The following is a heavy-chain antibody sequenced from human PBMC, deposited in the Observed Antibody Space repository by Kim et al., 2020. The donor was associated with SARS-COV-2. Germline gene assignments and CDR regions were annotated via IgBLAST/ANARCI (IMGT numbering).Heavy chain of an antibody. J-gene: IGHJ3*02. Sequence: YNPSLKSQVTISVDTSKNQFSLKLSSVTAADTAVYYCARKSAGTFDAFDIWGQGTMVTVSS. V-gene: IGHV4-59*01. CDR3: ARKSAGTFDAFDI. D-gene: IGHD6-13*01.